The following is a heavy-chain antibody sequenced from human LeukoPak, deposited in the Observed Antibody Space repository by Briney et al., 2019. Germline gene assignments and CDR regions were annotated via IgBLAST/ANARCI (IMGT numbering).Heavy chain of an antibody. J-gene: IGHJ1*01. V-gene: IGHV3-53*01. CDR3: ASARESCIGSTCYEYFHH. Sequence: GGSLRLSCAASGFTVTTKSMAWVRQAPGRGLEWVSVFYSPGSTYYADSVHGRFTISRDNSLNNLFLQMNSLRVEDTAVYYCASARESCIGSTCYEYFHHWGQGTPLTVSS. D-gene: IGHD2-2*01. CDR2: FYSPGST. CDR1: GFTVTTKS.